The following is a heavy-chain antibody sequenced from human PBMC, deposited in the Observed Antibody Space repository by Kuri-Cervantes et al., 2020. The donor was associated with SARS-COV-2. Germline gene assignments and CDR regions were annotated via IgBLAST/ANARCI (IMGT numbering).Heavy chain of an antibody. CDR1: GGSISSSSYY. D-gene: IGHD2-2*01. J-gene: IGHJ6*03. Sequence: SETLSLTCTVSGGSISSSSYYWGWIRQPPGKGLEWIGSIYYTGNTYYNPSLNSRVTMSVDTSKNQFSLKLSSVTAADTAVYYCARVVPAADEGLYYYYMDVWGKGTTVTVSS. V-gene: IGHV4-39*07. CDR3: ARVVPAADEGLYYYYMDV. CDR2: IYYTGNT.